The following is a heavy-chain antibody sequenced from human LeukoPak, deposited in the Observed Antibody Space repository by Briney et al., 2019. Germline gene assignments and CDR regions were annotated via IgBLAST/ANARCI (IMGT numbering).Heavy chain of an antibody. Sequence: SETLSLTCTVSGGSISSYYWSWIRQPPGKGLEWIGYIYYSGSTNYNPSLKSRVTISVDTSKNQFSLKLSSVTAADTAAYYCARYRGDYYYYGMDVWGQGTTVTVSS. CDR3: ARYRGDYYYYGMDV. D-gene: IGHD1-14*01. V-gene: IGHV4-59*01. J-gene: IGHJ6*02. CDR2: IYYSGST. CDR1: GGSISSYY.